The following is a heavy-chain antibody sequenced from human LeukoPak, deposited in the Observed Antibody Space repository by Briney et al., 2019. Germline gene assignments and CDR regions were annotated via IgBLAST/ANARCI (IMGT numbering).Heavy chain of an antibody. CDR3: ARSGYLGPDY. CDR1: GFTSSSYE. CDR2: ISSSGTTR. J-gene: IGHJ4*02. D-gene: IGHD3-16*02. Sequence: SLRLSCAASGFTSSSYEMNWVRQAPGKGLEWGSYISSSGTTRYYADSVKGRFTTSRDNAKNSLYLQMNSLRAEDTAVYYCARSGYLGPDYWGQGTLVTVSS. V-gene: IGHV3-48*03.